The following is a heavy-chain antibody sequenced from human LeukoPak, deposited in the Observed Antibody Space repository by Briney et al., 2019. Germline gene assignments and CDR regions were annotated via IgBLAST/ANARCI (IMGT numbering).Heavy chain of an antibody. CDR1: GFTVSSNY. CDR2: IYSGGST. D-gene: IGHD2-15*01. J-gene: IGHJ4*02. CDR3: ARRYCSDGSCYLDY. Sequence: GGSLRLSCAASGFTVSSNYMRWGVRAPRKGVVGGSVIYSGGSTYYADSVKDRFTISRDNSKNTLYLQMNSLRAEDTAVYYCARRYCSDGSCYLDYWGQGTLVTVSS. V-gene: IGHV3-66*01.